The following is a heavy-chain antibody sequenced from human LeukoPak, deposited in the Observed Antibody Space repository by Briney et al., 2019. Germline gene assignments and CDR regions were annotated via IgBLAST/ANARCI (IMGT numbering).Heavy chain of an antibody. Sequence: PGGSLRLSCAASGFTFSSYGMHWVRQAPGKGLEWVAFIRYDGSNKYYADSVKGRFTISRDNSKNTLYLQMNSLRAEDTAVYYCAKCSSIAARPYYFDYWGQGTLVTVSS. CDR2: IRYDGSNK. CDR1: GFTFSSYG. D-gene: IGHD6-6*01. V-gene: IGHV3-30*02. J-gene: IGHJ4*02. CDR3: AKCSSIAARPYYFDY.